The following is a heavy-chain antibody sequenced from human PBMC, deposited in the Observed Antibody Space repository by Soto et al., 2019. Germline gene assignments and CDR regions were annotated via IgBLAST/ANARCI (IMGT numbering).Heavy chain of an antibody. J-gene: IGHJ4*02. Sequence: PSETLSLTCAVSGYSISSSNWWGWIRQPPGKGLEWIGYIYYSGSTYYNPSLKSRVTMSVDTSKNQFSLKLSPVTAVDTAVYYCARSTSAVHQPDYWGQGTLVTVSS. V-gene: IGHV4-28*01. CDR3: ARSTSAVHQPDY. D-gene: IGHD2-8*01. CDR1: GYSISSSNW. CDR2: IYYSGST.